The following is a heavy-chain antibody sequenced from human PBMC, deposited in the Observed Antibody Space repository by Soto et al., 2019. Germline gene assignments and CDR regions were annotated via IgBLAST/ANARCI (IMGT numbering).Heavy chain of an antibody. CDR2: ISSSSSYI. J-gene: IGHJ4*02. D-gene: IGHD3-16*02. CDR1: GFTFSSYS. V-gene: IGHV3-21*01. CDR3: ARDTLNLSPLDY. Sequence: LRLSCAASGFTFSSYSMNWVRQAPGKGLEWVSSISSSSSYIYYADSVKGRFTISRDNAKNSLYLQMNSLRAEDTAVYYCARDTLNLSPLDYWGQGTLVTVSS.